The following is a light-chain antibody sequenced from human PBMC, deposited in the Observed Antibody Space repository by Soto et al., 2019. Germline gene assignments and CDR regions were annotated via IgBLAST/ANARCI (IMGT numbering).Light chain of an antibody. CDR2: DVS. J-gene: IGLJ1*01. Sequence: QSVLTQPASVSGSPGQSITIPCTGTSSDVGGYNYVSWYQQHPGKAPELMIYDVSHRPSGVSNRFSGSKSGNTAYLTISGLQAEDEADYYCSYYRRSSTEYVFGTGTKVTVL. V-gene: IGLV2-14*01. CDR3: SYYRRSSTEYV. CDR1: SSDVGGYNY.